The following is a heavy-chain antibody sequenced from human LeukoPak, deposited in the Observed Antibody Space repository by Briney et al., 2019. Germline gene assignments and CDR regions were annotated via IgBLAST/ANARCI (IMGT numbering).Heavy chain of an antibody. Sequence: PGGSLRLSCAASGFTFSNYWIHWVRQAPGKGLVWVSRINPAGNYGNYADSVKGRFSISRDNARNTLYLQMNSLRDEDTAVYYCASDVAYKFDFWGQGTLVTFSS. V-gene: IGHV3-74*01. J-gene: IGHJ4*02. CDR2: INPAGNYG. CDR3: ASDVAYKFDF. CDR1: GFTFSNYW. D-gene: IGHD5-24*01.